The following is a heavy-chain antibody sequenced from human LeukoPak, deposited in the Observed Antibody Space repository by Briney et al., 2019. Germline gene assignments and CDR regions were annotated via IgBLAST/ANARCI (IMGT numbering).Heavy chain of an antibody. J-gene: IGHJ4*02. CDR3: ARDSGTPKYYFDY. D-gene: IGHD1/OR15-1a*01. CDR1: GFTFDDYA. CDR2: ISWNSGSI. Sequence: GGSLRLSCAASGFTFDDYAMHWVRQAPGKGLEWVSGISWNSGSIGYADSVKGRFTISRDNAKNSLYLQMNSLRAEDTAVYYCARDSGTPKYYFDYWGQGTLVTVSS. V-gene: IGHV3-9*01.